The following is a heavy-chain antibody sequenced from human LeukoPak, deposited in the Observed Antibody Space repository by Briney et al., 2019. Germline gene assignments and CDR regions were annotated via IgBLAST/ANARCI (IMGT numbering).Heavy chain of an antibody. D-gene: IGHD1-26*01. V-gene: IGHV4-34*01. CDR2: IKHSGST. J-gene: IGHJ4*02. Sequence: SETLSLTCAVYGGSFSGYYWSWIRQPPGKGLEWIGEIKHSGSTNYNPSLKSRVTISVDTSKNQFSLKLSSVTAADTAVYYCARGRVRWELPGRWYFDYWGQGTLVTVSS. CDR3: ARGRVRWELPGRWYFDY. CDR1: GGSFSGYY.